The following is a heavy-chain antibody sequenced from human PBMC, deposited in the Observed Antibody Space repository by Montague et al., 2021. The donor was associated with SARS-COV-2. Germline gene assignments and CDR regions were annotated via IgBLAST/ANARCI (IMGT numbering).Heavy chain of an antibody. CDR2: INHSGST. CDR3: ARVKSMITFGGVIVLFDY. Sequence: SETLSLTCAVYGGSFSGYYWSWIRQPPGKGLEWIGEINHSGSTNYNPSLKSRVTISVDTSKNQFSLKLSSVTAADSAVYYCARVKSMITFGGVIVLFDYWGQGTLVTVSS. CDR1: GGSFSGYY. J-gene: IGHJ4*02. D-gene: IGHD3-16*02. V-gene: IGHV4-34*01.